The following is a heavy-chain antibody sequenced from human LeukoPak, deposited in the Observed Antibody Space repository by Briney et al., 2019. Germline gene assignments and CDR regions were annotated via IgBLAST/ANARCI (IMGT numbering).Heavy chain of an antibody. J-gene: IGHJ4*02. D-gene: IGHD3-3*01. Sequence: PGGSLRLSCAASGFTFSSYWMHWVRQAPGKGLVWVSRINSDGSSTSYADSVKGRFTISRDNAKNTLYLQMNSLRAEDTAVYYCAKDLYPGTIFGVAQPIDYWGQGTLVTVSS. V-gene: IGHV3-74*01. CDR3: AKDLYPGTIFGVAQPIDY. CDR1: GFTFSSYW. CDR2: INSDGSST.